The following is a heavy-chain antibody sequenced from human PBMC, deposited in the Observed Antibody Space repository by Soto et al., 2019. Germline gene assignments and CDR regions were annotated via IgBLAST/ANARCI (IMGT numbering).Heavy chain of an antibody. J-gene: IGHJ4*02. CDR2: INAGNGNT. V-gene: IGHV1-3*01. CDR1: GYTFTSYA. CDR3: ARRNYYDSSGYYYVMDY. Sequence: ASVKVSCKASGYTFTSYAMHWVRQAPGQRLEWMGWINAGNGNTKYSQKFQGRVTITADKSTSTAYMELSSLRSEDTAVYYCARRNYYDSSGYYYVMDYWGQGTLVTVSS. D-gene: IGHD3-22*01.